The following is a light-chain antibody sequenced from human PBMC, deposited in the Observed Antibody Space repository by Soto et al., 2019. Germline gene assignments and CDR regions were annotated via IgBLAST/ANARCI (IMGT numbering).Light chain of an antibody. V-gene: IGKV3-15*01. CDR1: QSLGSN. CDR3: QQYNDWPLYT. Sequence: EIVMTRSPDTLSVSPGEGATLSCRASQSLGSNLAWYQQKPGQSPRLLIYGASTRASGVPARFSGSGSGTEFTLTISSLESEDLAVYYCQQYNDWPLYTFGQGTKVEIK. J-gene: IGKJ2*01. CDR2: GAS.